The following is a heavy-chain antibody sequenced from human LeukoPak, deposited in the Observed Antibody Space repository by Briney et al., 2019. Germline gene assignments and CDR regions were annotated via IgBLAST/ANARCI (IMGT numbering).Heavy chain of an antibody. J-gene: IGHJ6*04. CDR3: ARVPLGYCSSTSCPYYYYYGMDV. CDR2: IYCSGST. D-gene: IGHD2-2*01. CDR1: GGSISSYY. Sequence: SETLSLTCTVSGGSISSYYWSWIRQPPGKGLEWIGYIYCSGSTNYNPSLKSRATISVDTSKNQFSLKLSSVTAADTAVYYCARVPLGYCSSTSCPYYYYYGMDVWGKGTTVTVSS. V-gene: IGHV4-59*01.